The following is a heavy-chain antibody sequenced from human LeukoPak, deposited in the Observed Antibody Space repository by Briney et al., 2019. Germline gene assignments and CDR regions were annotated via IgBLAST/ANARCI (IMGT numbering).Heavy chain of an antibody. CDR3: AREAGIVGATVPDY. D-gene: IGHD1-26*01. V-gene: IGHV1-18*01. Sequence: ASVKVSCKASGYTFTSYGISWVRQAPGQGLEWMGWISAYNGNTNYAQKLQGRVTMTTDTSTSTAYMEPRSLRSDDTAVYYCAREAGIVGATVPDYWGQGTLVTVSS. J-gene: IGHJ4*02. CDR1: GYTFTSYG. CDR2: ISAYNGNT.